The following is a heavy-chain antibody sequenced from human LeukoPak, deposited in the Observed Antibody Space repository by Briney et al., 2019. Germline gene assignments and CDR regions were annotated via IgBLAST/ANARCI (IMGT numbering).Heavy chain of an antibody. V-gene: IGHV4-59*01. CDR1: GGSISSYY. Sequence: SETLSLTCTVSGGSISSYYWSWIRQPPGKGLEWIGYIYYSGSTNYNPSLKSRVTISVDTSKNQFSLKLSSVTAADTAVYYCARQAPNWPHDAFDIWGQGTMVTVSS. CDR2: IYYSGST. CDR3: ARQAPNWPHDAFDI. J-gene: IGHJ3*02. D-gene: IGHD1-1*01.